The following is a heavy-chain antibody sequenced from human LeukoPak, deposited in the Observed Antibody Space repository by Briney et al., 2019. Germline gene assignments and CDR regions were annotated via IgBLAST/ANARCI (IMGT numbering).Heavy chain of an antibody. CDR3: ARVSCTNGVCYRDAFDI. D-gene: IGHD2-8*01. CDR2: IYHSGST. CDR1: GGSFSGYY. V-gene: IGHV4-38-2*01. J-gene: IGHJ3*02. Sequence: SETLSLTCAVYGGSFSGYYWGWIRQPPGKGLEWIGSIYHSGSTYYDPSLKSRVTISVDTSKNQFSLKLSSVTAADTAVYYCARVSCTNGVCYRDAFDIWGQGTMVTVSS.